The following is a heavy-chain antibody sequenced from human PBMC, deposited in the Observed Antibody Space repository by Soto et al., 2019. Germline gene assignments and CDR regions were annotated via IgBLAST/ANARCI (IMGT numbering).Heavy chain of an antibody. CDR1: GFSFSSYG. J-gene: IGHJ6*02. D-gene: IGHD3-3*01. Sequence: GGSLRLSCAASGFSFSSYGMHWVRQAPGKGLEWVAMISYDGTDEYYADSVKGRFTISRDNSKNAVYLQMNSLRAEDTAVYYCARQYYDFWSGPAYYYYGMDVWGQGTTVTVSS. V-gene: IGHV3-30*03. CDR3: ARQYYDFWSGPAYYYYGMDV. CDR2: ISYDGTDE.